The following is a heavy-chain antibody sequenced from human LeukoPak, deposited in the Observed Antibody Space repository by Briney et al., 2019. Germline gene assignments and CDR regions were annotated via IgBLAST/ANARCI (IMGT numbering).Heavy chain of an antibody. CDR1: GFTFSSYE. CDR3: ARDGTAVGINYDY. D-gene: IGHD6-13*01. Sequence: GGSLRLSCAASGFTFSSYEMNWVRQAPGKGLEWVSSISSSSSYIYYADSVKGRFTISRDNAKNSLYLQMNSLRAEDTAVYYCARDGTAVGINYDYWGQGTLVTVSS. CDR2: ISSSSSYI. J-gene: IGHJ4*02. V-gene: IGHV3-21*04.